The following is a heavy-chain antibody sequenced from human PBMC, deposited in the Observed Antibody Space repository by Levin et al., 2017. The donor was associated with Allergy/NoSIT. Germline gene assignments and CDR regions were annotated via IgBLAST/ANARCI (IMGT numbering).Heavy chain of an antibody. J-gene: IGHJ4*02. CDR3: ARGRTEPGLGFARYYFDF. CDR2: ISFDGSNK. D-gene: IGHD1-1*01. V-gene: IGHV3-30*03. Sequence: GGSLRLSCAASGFTFSSFGMRWVRQAPGKGLECVTVISFDGSNKYYADSVKGRFTISRDNSKNTLYLQMNSLRAEDTAMYYCARGRTEPGLGFARYYFDFWGQGTLVTVSS. CDR1: GFTFSSFG.